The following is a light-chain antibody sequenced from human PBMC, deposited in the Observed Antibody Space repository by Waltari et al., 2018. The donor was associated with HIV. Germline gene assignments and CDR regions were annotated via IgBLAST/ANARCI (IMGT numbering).Light chain of an antibody. CDR3: CSYTKLTTHYVL. J-gene: IGLJ3*02. CDR2: GVS. CDR1: TSDIGGYNY. V-gene: IGLV2-14*03. Sequence: QSALTQPASVSGSPGQSITISCNGTTSDIGGYNYVSWYQRHPDKAPKRIIFGVSNRRSGISGRCSCSSSGNTASLTISGLQAEDEADYYCCSYTKLTTHYVLFGGGTKLTVL.